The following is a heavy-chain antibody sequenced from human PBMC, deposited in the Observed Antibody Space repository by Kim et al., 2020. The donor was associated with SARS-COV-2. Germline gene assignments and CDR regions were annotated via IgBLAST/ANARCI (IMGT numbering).Heavy chain of an antibody. V-gene: IGHV4-59*01. D-gene: IGHD3-10*01. CDR1: GGSISSYY. CDR3: ARDSAYYYGSGSYYTPRYGMAV. CDR2: IYYSGST. Sequence: SETLSLTCTVSGGSISSYYWSWIRQPPGKGLEWIGYIYYSGSTNYNPSLKSRVTISVDTSKNQFSLKLSSVTAADTAVYYCARDSAYYYGSGSYYTPRYGMAVWGQGTTVTVSS. J-gene: IGHJ6*02.